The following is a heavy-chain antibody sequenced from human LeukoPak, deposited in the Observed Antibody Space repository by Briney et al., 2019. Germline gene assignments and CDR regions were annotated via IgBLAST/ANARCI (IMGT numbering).Heavy chain of an antibody. V-gene: IGHV4-30-4*08. J-gene: IGHJ6*03. CDR3: ARGSSGYSYGSYYYYMDV. D-gene: IGHD5-18*01. Sequence: SETLSLTCTVSGGSISSGDYYWSWIRQPPGKGLEWIGYIYYSGSTYYNPSLKSRVTISVDRSKNQFSLKLSSVTAADTAVYYCARGSSGYSYGSYYYYMDVWGKGTTVTVSS. CDR1: GGSISSGDYY. CDR2: IYYSGST.